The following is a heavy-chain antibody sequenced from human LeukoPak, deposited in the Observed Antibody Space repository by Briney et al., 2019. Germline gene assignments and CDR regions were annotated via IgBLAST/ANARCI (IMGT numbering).Heavy chain of an antibody. D-gene: IGHD6-19*01. V-gene: IGHV1-2*02. CDR2: INPNSGGT. Sequence: EASVKVSCKASGYTFTGYYMHWVRQAPGQGLEWMGWINPNSGGTNYAQKFQGRVTMTRDTSISSAYMELSRLRSDDTAVYYCARELAVAGTSYYYYYMDVWGKGTTVTVSS. J-gene: IGHJ6*03. CDR1: GYTFTGYY. CDR3: ARELAVAGTSYYYYYMDV.